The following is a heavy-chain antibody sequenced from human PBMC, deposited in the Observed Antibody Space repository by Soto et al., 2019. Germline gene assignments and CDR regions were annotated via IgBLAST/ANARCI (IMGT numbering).Heavy chain of an antibody. V-gene: IGHV3-21*01. CDR3: ARDSYSSSWSETPYYYYGMDV. J-gene: IGHJ6*02. D-gene: IGHD6-13*01. CDR2: ISSSSYI. CDR1: GFTFSSYG. Sequence: GGSLRLSCAASGFTFSSYGMHWVRQAPGKGLEWVSSISSSSYIYYADSVKGRFTISRDNAKNSLYLQMNSLRAEDTAVYYCARDSYSSSWSETPYYYYGMDVWGQGTTVTVSS.